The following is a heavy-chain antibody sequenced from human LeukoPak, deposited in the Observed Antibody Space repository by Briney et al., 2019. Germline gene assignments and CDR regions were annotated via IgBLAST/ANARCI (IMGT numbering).Heavy chain of an antibody. CDR1: GYTFTSYG. Sequence: ASVKVSCKASGYTFTSYGISWVRQAPGQGLEWMGWISAYNGNTNYAQKLQGRVTMTTDTSTSTAYMELSSLRSEDTAVYYCARNTYSSSWYQAFDIWGQGTMVTVSS. CDR3: ARNTYSSSWYQAFDI. V-gene: IGHV1-18*01. J-gene: IGHJ3*02. CDR2: ISAYNGNT. D-gene: IGHD6-13*01.